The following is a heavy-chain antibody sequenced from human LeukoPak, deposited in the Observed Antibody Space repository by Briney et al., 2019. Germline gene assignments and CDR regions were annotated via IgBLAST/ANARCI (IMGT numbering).Heavy chain of an antibody. J-gene: IGHJ5*02. CDR1: GFTFSSYW. D-gene: IGHD2/OR15-2a*01. CDR2: INSDGSST. Sequence: GGSLRLSCAASGFTFSSYWMHWVRQAPGKGLVWVSRINSDGSSTSYADSVKGRFTISRDNAKNTLYLQMNSLRAEDTAVYYCARSSFKRWFDPWGQGTLVTVSS. CDR3: ARSSFKRWFDP. V-gene: IGHV3-74*01.